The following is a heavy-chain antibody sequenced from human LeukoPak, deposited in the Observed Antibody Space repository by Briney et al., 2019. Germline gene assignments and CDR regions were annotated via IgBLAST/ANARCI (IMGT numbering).Heavy chain of an antibody. V-gene: IGHV3-74*01. Sequence: GGSLRLSCAASGFTFDVYAMHWVRQAPGKGLVWVSRIYNDGSSTSYADSVKGRFTISRDNAKSTLYLQMNSLRAEDTAVYYCARVRVGSGSSHAADAFDIWGQGTMVTVSS. CDR3: ARVRVGSGSSHAADAFDI. CDR1: GFTFDVYA. D-gene: IGHD1-26*01. J-gene: IGHJ3*02. CDR2: IYNDGSST.